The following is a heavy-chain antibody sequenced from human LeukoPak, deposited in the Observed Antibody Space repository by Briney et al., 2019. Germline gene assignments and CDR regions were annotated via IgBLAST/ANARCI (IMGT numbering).Heavy chain of an antibody. V-gene: IGHV1-3*01. CDR1: GYTCTSYA. CDR3: ARVYAGYCSGGSCYSDYFDY. Sequence: ASVKVSCKASGYTCTSYAMHWVRQAPGQRLEWMGWINAGNGNTKYSQKFQGRVTITRDTSASTAYMELSSLRSEDTAVYYCARVYAGYCSGGSCYSDYFDYWGQGTLVTVSS. CDR2: INAGNGNT. D-gene: IGHD2-15*01. J-gene: IGHJ4*02.